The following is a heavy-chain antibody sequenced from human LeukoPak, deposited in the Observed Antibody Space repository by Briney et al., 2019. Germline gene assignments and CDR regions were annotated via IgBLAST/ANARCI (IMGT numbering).Heavy chain of an antibody. CDR1: GFTFSNAW. D-gene: IGHD3-22*01. J-gene: IGHJ4*02. CDR3: ARAAYYYDSSGYYSYDY. Sequence: GGSLRLSCAASGFTFSNAWMSWVRQAPGKGLEWVSAISGSGGSTYYADSVKGRFTISRDNSKNTLYLQMNSLRAEDTAVYYCARAAYYYDSSGYYSYDYWGQGTLVTVSS. V-gene: IGHV3-23*01. CDR2: ISGSGGST.